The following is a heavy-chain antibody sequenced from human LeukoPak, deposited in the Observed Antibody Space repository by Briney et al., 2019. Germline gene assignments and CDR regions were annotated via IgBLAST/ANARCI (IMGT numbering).Heavy chain of an antibody. J-gene: IGHJ4*02. Sequence: GASVKVSCKASGYTFTSYDINWVRQATGQGLEWMGWMNPNSGNTGYAQKFQGRVTMTRNTSISTAYMELSSLRSEDTAVYYCARGGSYCFGNLQPVDYWGQGTLVTVSS. CDR3: ARGGSYCFGNLQPVDY. CDR2: MNPNSGNT. D-gene: IGHD1-26*01. V-gene: IGHV1-8*01. CDR1: GYTFTSYD.